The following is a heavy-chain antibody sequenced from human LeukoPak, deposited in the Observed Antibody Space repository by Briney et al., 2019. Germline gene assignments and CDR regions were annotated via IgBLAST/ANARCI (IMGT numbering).Heavy chain of an antibody. CDR3: ARDYYDSSGYAKD. CDR2: IWYDGSNK. D-gene: IGHD3-22*01. CDR1: GFTFSSYG. V-gene: IGHV3-33*01. J-gene: IGHJ4*02. Sequence: GGSLRLSCAASGFTFSSYGMHWVRQAPGKGLEWVAVIWYDGSNKYYADSVKGRFTISRDNSKNTLYLQMNSLRAEDTAVYYCARDYYDSSGYAKDWGQGTLVTVSS.